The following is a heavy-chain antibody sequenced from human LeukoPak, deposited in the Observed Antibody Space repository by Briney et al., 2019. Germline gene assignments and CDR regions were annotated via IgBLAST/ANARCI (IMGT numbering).Heavy chain of an antibody. V-gene: IGHV5-51*01. CDR2: IYPDDSDT. Sequence: GESLKISCKVSGYSFTNYWIGWVRQMPGKGLVWMVIIYPDDSDTKYSPSFQGQVTISADKSISTAYLQWSSLKASDTAMYYCARSGRLGYCSGGSCFRWDYWGQGTLVTVSS. D-gene: IGHD2-15*01. J-gene: IGHJ4*02. CDR3: ARSGRLGYCSGGSCFRWDY. CDR1: GYSFTNYW.